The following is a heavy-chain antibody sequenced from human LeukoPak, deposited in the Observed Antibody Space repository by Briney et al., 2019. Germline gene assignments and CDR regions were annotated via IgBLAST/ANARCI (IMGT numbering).Heavy chain of an antibody. CDR1: GFTFSSYS. CDR3: ARAPYYYDSSGSTLGY. V-gene: IGHV3-21*01. Sequence: GGSLRLSCAASGFTFSSYSMNWVRQAPGKGLEWVSSISSSSSYIYYADSVKGRFTISRDNAKNSLYLQMNSLRAEDTAVYYCARAPYYYDSSGSTLGYWGQGTLVTVSS. J-gene: IGHJ4*02. D-gene: IGHD3-22*01. CDR2: ISSSSSYI.